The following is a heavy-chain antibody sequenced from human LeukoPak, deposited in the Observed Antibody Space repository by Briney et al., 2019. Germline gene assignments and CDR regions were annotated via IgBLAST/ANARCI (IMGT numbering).Heavy chain of an antibody. Sequence: GGSLRLSCAASGFTFSSYAMSWVRQAPGKGLEWVSAISGSGGSTYYADSVKGRFTISRDNSKNTLYLQMNSLRAEDTAVYYCARDRYEVNGVVPAATTYYYYYGMDVWGQGTTVTVSS. CDR3: ARDRYEVNGVVPAATTYYYYYGMDV. D-gene: IGHD2-2*01. V-gene: IGHV3-23*01. CDR1: GFTFSSYA. J-gene: IGHJ6*02. CDR2: ISGSGGST.